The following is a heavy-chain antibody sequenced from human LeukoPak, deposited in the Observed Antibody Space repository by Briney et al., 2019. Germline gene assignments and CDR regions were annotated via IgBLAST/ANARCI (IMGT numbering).Heavy chain of an antibody. CDR1: GGTFSSYA. V-gene: IGHV1-69*01. J-gene: IGHJ4*02. D-gene: IGHD1-26*01. CDR2: IIPIFGTA. CDR3: GVLFAPPEFNRIVGATTTDY. Sequence: ASVKVSCKASGGTFSSYAISWVRQAPGQGLEWMGGIIPIFGTANYAQKFQGRVTITADESTSTAHVELSSLRSEDTAVYYCGVLFAPPEFNRIVGATTTDYWGQGTLVTVSS.